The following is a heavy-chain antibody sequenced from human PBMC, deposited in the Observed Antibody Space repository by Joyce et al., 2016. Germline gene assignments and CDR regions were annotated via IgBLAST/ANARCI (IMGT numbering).Heavy chain of an antibody. CDR2: FDEEEGEK. CDR1: GVTLRESS. J-gene: IGHJ3*01. V-gene: IGHV1-24*01. Sequence: QVQLLQSGADLKKPGASVKVSCKVSGVTLRESSIHWVRQAPGKGLEWMGGFDEEEGEKMYAQKFQDRVTMTEDSSTDTAYMQLSSLTFDDTAVYYCATGRGPQILPFHFWGQGKMVTIS. CDR3: ATGRGPQILPFHF.